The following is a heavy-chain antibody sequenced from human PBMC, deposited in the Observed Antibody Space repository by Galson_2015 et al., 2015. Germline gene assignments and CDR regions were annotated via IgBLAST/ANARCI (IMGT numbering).Heavy chain of an antibody. J-gene: IGHJ4*02. CDR2: ISTSSSYI. V-gene: IGHV3-21*01. CDR3: ARDSPDY. Sequence: SLRLSCAASGFSFSSYTMNWVRQAPGKGLEWVSSISTSSSYIYYADSVKGRFTISRDNAKNSLYLQMNNLRADDTAIYYCARDSPDYWGQGTLVTVSS. CDR1: GFSFSSYT.